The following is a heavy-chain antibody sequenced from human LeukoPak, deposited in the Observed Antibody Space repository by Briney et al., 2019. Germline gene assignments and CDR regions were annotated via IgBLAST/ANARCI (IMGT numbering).Heavy chain of an antibody. V-gene: IGHV1-8*01. D-gene: IGHD5-18*01. Sequence: ASVKVSCKASGYTFTSYDINWVRQATGQGLEWMGWMNPNSGNTGYAQKFQGRVTMTRNTSISTAYMELSSLRSEDTAVYYCAESSGGYSYGFDDAFDIWGQGTMVTVSS. CDR3: AESSGGYSYGFDDAFDI. CDR1: GYTFTSYD. CDR2: MNPNSGNT. J-gene: IGHJ3*02.